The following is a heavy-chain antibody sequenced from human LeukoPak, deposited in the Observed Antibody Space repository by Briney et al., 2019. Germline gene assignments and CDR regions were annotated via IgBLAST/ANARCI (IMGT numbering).Heavy chain of an antibody. J-gene: IGHJ4*02. Sequence: PSETLSLTCTVSGGSISSYYWSWIRQPPGQGLEWIGYIYYSGTTNYNPSLKSRVTILVDTSKNQFSLNLSSVTAADTAVYYCARGTMTTVTYYFDYWGQGTLVTVSS. V-gene: IGHV4-59*08. CDR1: GGSISSYY. CDR2: IYYSGTT. D-gene: IGHD4-17*01. CDR3: ARGTMTTVTYYFDY.